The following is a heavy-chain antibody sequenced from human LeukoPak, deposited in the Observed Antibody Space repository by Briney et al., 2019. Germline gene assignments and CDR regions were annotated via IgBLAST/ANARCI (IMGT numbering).Heavy chain of an antibody. Sequence: AASVKVSCKASGGTFSSYAISWVRQAPGQGLEWMGGIIPIFGTANYVQKFQGRVTITTDESTSTAYMELSSLRSEDTAVYYCATVKTNYGSGSYPAYFDYWGQGTLVTVSS. CDR1: GGTFSSYA. CDR3: ATVKTNYGSGSYPAYFDY. CDR2: IIPIFGTA. J-gene: IGHJ4*02. D-gene: IGHD3-10*01. V-gene: IGHV1-69*05.